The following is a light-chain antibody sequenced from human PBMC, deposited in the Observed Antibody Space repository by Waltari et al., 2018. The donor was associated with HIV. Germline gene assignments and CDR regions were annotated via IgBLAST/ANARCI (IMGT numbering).Light chain of an antibody. V-gene: IGKV3-20*01. J-gene: IGKJ1*01. CDR1: QSISNS. CDR3: LQYARSPRT. Sequence: VLTQSPGTLSLSPGQRVTLSCGASQSISNSLAWYQQKPGQAPRLLVYDASIRATGIPDRFSGSGSGTYFTLTITRLEPEDFALYFCLQYARSPRTFGQGTKV. CDR2: DAS.